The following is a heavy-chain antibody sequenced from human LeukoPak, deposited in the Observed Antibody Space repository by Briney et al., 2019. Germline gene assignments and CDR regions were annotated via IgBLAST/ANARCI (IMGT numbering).Heavy chain of an antibody. CDR1: GGPFSGYY. Sequence: SETLSLICGVYGGPFSGYYWSGLRQPPGKGLEGLGEINHCGRTNHNPPLKRRVTISVDTSKNQFSLKLSSVTAADTAVYYCARSITGTWGQGTLVTVSS. D-gene: IGHD1-20*01. CDR3: ARSITGT. J-gene: IGHJ5*02. CDR2: INHCGRT. V-gene: IGHV4-34*01.